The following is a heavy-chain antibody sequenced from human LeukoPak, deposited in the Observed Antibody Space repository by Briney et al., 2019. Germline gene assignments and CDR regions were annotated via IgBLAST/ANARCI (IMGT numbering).Heavy chain of an antibody. CDR1: GGSISSSSSYY. CDR2: MSNSGST. D-gene: IGHD6-13*01. CDR3: ASPGIVAARTDRGFDY. V-gene: IGHV4-39*07. Sequence: PSETLSLTCTVSGGSISSSSSYYWAWSRQHPGKGLECIGTMSNSGSTYYNPSLKSRVTISGDTSKNQFSLRLSSVTAADTAVYYCASPGIVAARTDRGFDYWGQGTLVTVSS. J-gene: IGHJ4*02.